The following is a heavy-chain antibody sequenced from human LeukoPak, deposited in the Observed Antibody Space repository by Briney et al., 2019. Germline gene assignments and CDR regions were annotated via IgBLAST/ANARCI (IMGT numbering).Heavy chain of an antibody. CDR1: GFTVSSNF. J-gene: IGHJ2*01. CDR2: IYSRGGT. CDR3: ARDRYGSLFDL. D-gene: IGHD3-10*01. Sequence: PGGSLRLSCSASGFTVSSNFMSWVRQAPGKGLECVSVIYSRGGTYYADSVQGRFTISRDASKNTLFLQMNSLRADDTAVYYCARDRYGSLFDLWGRGTLVTVSS. V-gene: IGHV3-53*01.